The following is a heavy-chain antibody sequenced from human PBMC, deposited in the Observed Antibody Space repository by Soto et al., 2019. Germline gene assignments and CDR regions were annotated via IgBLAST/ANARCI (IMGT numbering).Heavy chain of an antibody. D-gene: IGHD4-17*01. J-gene: IGHJ4*02. CDR2: IYHSGST. Sequence: QLQLQESGSGLVKPSQTLSLTCSVSGGSISSGGYSWSWLRQPPEKGLEWIGYIYHSGSTHYNPSLKSRVTISVDRSKNQFSLKLSSVTAADTAVYYCARAGGATVVTPDYWGQGTLVTVSS. CDR3: ARAGGATVVTPDY. CDR1: GGSISSGGYS. V-gene: IGHV4-30-2*01.